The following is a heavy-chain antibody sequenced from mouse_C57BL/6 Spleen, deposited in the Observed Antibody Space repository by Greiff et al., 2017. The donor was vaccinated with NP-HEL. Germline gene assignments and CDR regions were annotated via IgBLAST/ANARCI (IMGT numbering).Heavy chain of an antibody. Sequence: QAQLQQSGAELVKPGASVKVSCKASGYTFTSYWMHWVKQRPGQGLEWIGRIHPSDSDTNYNQKFKGKATLTVDKSSSTAYMQLSSLTSEDSAVYYCASIYYDYGAWFAYWGQGTLVTVSA. V-gene: IGHV1-74*01. CDR3: ASIYYDYGAWFAY. CDR2: IHPSDSDT. CDR1: GYTFTSYW. J-gene: IGHJ3*01. D-gene: IGHD2-4*01.